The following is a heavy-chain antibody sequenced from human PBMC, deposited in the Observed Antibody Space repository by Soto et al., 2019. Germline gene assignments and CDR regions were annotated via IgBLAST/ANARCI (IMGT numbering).Heavy chain of an antibody. CDR1: GYTFTSYG. V-gene: IGHV1-3*01. CDR2: INAANVDT. D-gene: IGHD6-13*01. Sequence: GVSVKVSSKASGYTFTSYGIHWVRQPPGQKHEWMGWINAANVDTKYSPKFQGRVTITRDTSASTAYMELSSLRSEDTAVYSCVRRHVSATGIDWFDPWGQGTLVTVSS. CDR3: VRRHVSATGIDWFDP. J-gene: IGHJ5*02.